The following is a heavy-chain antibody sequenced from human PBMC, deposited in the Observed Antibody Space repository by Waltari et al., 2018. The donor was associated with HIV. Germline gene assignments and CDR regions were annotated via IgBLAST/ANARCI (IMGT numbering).Heavy chain of an antibody. CDR1: RNVFIRYD. CDR2: MNPNSGNT. Sequence: QVQLVQSGAEVKTPGASVKVSCTASRNVFIRYDINWVRQAPGQGLEWMGWMNPNSGNTGSAQKLQGRLTMTWNISTNTAYMELSSLSSEDTAVYYCARGPTTLVKYHDFWGQGSLVTVSS. J-gene: IGHJ4*02. V-gene: IGHV1-8*01. D-gene: IGHD4-17*01. CDR3: ARGPTTLVKYHDF.